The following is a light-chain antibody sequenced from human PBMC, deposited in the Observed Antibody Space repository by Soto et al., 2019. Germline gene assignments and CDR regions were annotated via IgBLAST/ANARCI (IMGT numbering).Light chain of an antibody. CDR1: QTFSGW. CDR3: QQGVT. Sequence: DIQMTQSPSTLSAFVGDRVTITCRASQTFSGWLAWYQQNPGKAPKLLIYDGSSLESGVPSRFSGSGSGTEFTLTISSLQPDDFATYYCQQGVTFGLGTKVDLK. CDR2: DGS. V-gene: IGKV1-5*01. J-gene: IGKJ3*01.